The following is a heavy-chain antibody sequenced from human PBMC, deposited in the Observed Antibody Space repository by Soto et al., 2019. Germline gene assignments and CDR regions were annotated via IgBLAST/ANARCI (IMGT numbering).Heavy chain of an antibody. CDR3: ITIAGSYIGEPFDH. CDR2: VKSKTDGGTT. V-gene: IGHV3-15*01. CDR1: GLTFRHAW. Sequence: GGSLRISCAASGLTFRHAWMSWVRQAPGKGLEWVGRVKSKTDGGTTDYAAPVKGRFTISRDDSRNTVHLQMNSLKTEDTGVYYCITIAGSYIGEPFDHWGLGTLVTVSS. D-gene: IGHD1-26*01. J-gene: IGHJ4*02.